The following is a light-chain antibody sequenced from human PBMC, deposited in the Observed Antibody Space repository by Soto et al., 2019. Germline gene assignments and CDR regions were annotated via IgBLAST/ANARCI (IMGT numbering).Light chain of an antibody. CDR2: EVS. CDR1: SSDVGGYNY. CDR3: SSYAGSNKLV. V-gene: IGLV2-8*01. Sequence: QSVLTQPPSASGSPGQSVTISCTGTSSDVGGYNYVSWYQQHPGKAPKLMIYEVSKRHSGVPDRFSGSKSGNTASLTVSGLQAEDEADYYCSSYAGSNKLVFGGGTKLTV. J-gene: IGLJ2*01.